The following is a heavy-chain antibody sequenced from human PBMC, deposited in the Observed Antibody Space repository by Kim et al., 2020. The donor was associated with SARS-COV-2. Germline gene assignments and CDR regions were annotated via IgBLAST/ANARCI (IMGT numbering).Heavy chain of an antibody. Sequence: NNHNPSLKRRVTISVDTSKNQFYLKRGSVTAADTAVYYCARTVVGATFDYWGQGTLVTVSS. D-gene: IGHD1-26*01. CDR3: ARTVVGATFDY. V-gene: IGHV4-59*01. CDR2: N. J-gene: IGHJ4*02.